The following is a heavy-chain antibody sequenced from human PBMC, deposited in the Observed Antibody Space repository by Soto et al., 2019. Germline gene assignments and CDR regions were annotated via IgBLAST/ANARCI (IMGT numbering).Heavy chain of an antibody. J-gene: IGHJ3*02. D-gene: IGHD3-10*01. CDR2: IYSGGST. Sequence: PGGSLRLSCAASGFTFSSDSMSWVRQAPGKGLEWVSVIYSGGSTYYADSVKGRFTISRDNSKNTLYLQMNSLRAEDTAVYYCASISKAYYSDAFDIWGQGTMVTVSS. CDR3: ASISKAYYSDAFDI. V-gene: IGHV3-66*01. CDR1: GFTFSSDS.